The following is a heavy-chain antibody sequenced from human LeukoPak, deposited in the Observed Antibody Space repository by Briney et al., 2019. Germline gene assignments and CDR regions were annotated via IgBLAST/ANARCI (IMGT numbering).Heavy chain of an antibody. J-gene: IGHJ4*02. CDR1: GGSISSRSYY. V-gene: IGHV4-39*01. D-gene: IGHD2-15*01. CDR3: ARNSCPSGSCYDNRGYFDY. Sequence: SETLSLTCTVSGGSISSRSYYWGWTRQPPGKGREWIGSIYYSGSAYYNPSLKSRVTISVDTSKNQFSLKLSSVTAADTAVYYCARNSCPSGSCYDNRGYFDYWGQGTLVTVSS. CDR2: IYYSGSA.